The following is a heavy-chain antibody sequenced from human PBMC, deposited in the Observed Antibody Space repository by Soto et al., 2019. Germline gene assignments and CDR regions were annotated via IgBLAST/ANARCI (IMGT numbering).Heavy chain of an antibody. Sequence: SENLSLTCTVSGGSSSSDYRSWIRQPPGKGLWWIGYIYYSGSTNYNPSLKSRVTISVDTSKNQFSLKLSSVTAANTAVYYCARAPTGDYFDYWGQGTLVTVSS. J-gene: IGHJ4*02. CDR3: ARAPTGDYFDY. V-gene: IGHV4-59*01. CDR2: IYYSGST. D-gene: IGHD7-27*01. CDR1: GGSSSSDY.